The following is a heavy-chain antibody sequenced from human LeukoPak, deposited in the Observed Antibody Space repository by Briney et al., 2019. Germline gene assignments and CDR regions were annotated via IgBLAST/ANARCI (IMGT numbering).Heavy chain of an antibody. CDR3: PRPAGGYSHPYDY. V-gene: IGHV1-8*03. CDR2: MNPNRGNT. J-gene: IGHJ4*02. D-gene: IGHD4-23*01. CDR1: VYTFTSYD. Sequence: ASVKVSCKASVYTFTSYDINWVRQAAGQGREWMGWMNPNRGNTYYAQKLQGRVTITMKTSIKEAYMELSGLSDGGTDGYLFPRPAGGYSHPYDYWGKGILVTVSS.